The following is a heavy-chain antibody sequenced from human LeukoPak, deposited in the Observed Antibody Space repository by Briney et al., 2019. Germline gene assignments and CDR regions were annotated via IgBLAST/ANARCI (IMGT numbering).Heavy chain of an antibody. Sequence: ASVKVSCKASGYTFASYGISWVRQAPGQGLEWMGWISAYNGNTNYAQKLQGRVTMTTDTSTSTAYMELSSLRSEDTAVYYCASLHCSGGSCYLVYWGQGTLVTVSS. V-gene: IGHV1-18*01. J-gene: IGHJ4*02. CDR3: ASLHCSGGSCYLVY. D-gene: IGHD2-15*01. CDR2: ISAYNGNT. CDR1: GYTFASYG.